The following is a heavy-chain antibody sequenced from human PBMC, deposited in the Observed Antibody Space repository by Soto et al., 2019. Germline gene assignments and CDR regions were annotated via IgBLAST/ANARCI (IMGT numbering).Heavy chain of an antibody. CDR2: ISYDGSSK. CDR3: AKGRYYDLYGMDV. J-gene: IGHJ6*02. CDR1: GFTFSNNG. Sequence: QVQLVESGGGVVQPGRSLRLSCVASGFTFSNNGMHWVRQAPGKGLEWVAVISYDGSSKYYADSVKGRFTISRDNSKNTLFLQMNSLRAEDTAVFYCAKGRYYDLYGMDVWGQGTTVTVSS. V-gene: IGHV3-30*18. D-gene: IGHD3-22*01.